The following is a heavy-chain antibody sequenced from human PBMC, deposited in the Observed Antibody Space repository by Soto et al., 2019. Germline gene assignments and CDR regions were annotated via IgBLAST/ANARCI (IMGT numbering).Heavy chain of an antibody. D-gene: IGHD1-26*01. CDR3: ARGRGGGAAH. V-gene: IGHV4-34*01. CDR2: INPSGST. CDR1: GGSLSGYY. J-gene: IGHJ4*02. Sequence: QVHLQQWGAGLLKPSETLSLTCAVYGGSLSGYYWSWIRQPPGKGLEWIGEINPSGSTNYTPSLKSRVHMSGGPPKNQFSLKLISVTAADTAVYYWARGRGGGAAHWGQGTLVTVSS.